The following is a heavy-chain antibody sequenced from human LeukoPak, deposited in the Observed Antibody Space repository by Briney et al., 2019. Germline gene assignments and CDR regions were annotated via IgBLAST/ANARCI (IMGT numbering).Heavy chain of an antibody. CDR2: ISNSDGST. Sequence: GGSLRLSCAASGFTFSSYAISWVRQAPGKGLEWVSTISNSDGSTYYADSVKGRFTISRDNAKNSLYLQMNSLRAEDTAVYYCARGIAQGFDYWGQGTLVTVSS. J-gene: IGHJ4*02. CDR3: ARGIAQGFDY. V-gene: IGHV3-23*01. CDR1: GFTFSSYA. D-gene: IGHD6-13*01.